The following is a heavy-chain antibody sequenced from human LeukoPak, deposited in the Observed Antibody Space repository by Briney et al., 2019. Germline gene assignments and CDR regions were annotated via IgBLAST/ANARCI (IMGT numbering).Heavy chain of an antibody. Sequence: GESLKISCAASGFTFSSYWMHWVRQAPWKGLVWVSRINSDGSSTSYADSVKGRFTISRDNAKNTLYLQMNSLRAEDTAVYYCARVGSSGWYAFDIWGQGTMVTVSS. J-gene: IGHJ3*02. V-gene: IGHV3-74*01. CDR1: GFTFSSYW. D-gene: IGHD6-19*01. CDR3: ARVGSSGWYAFDI. CDR2: INSDGSST.